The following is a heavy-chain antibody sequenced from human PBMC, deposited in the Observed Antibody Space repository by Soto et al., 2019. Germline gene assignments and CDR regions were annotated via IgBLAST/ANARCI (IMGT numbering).Heavy chain of an antibody. CDR3: ARDRLGYALDWLSSLGGYYYYMDV. CDR2: IYYSGST. CDR1: GGSISSYY. J-gene: IGHJ6*03. Sequence: SETLSLTCTVSGGSISSYYWSWIRQPPGKGLEWIGYIYYSGSTNYNPSLKSRVTISVDTSKNQFSLKLSSVTAADTAVYYCARDRLGYALDWLSSLGGYYYYMDVWGKGTTVTGSS. V-gene: IGHV4-59*01. D-gene: IGHD3-3*01.